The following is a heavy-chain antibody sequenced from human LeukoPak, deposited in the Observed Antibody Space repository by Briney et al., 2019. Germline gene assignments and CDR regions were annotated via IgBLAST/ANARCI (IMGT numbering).Heavy chain of an antibody. V-gene: IGHV3-30*18. CDR1: GFTFSSYG. D-gene: IGHD5-18*01. J-gene: IGHJ1*01. CDR3: AEDRYSYAFEYFQH. CDR2: ISYDGSNK. Sequence: PGRSLRLSCAASGFTFSSYGMHWVRQAPGKGLEWVAVISYDGSNKYYADSVKGRFTISRNNSKNTLYLQMNSLRAEDTAVYYCAEDRYSYAFEYFQHWGQGTLVTVSS.